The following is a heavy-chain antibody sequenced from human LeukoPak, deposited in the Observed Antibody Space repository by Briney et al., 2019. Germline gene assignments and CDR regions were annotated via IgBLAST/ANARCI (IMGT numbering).Heavy chain of an antibody. Sequence: SLRLSCTASGFTFGDYAMSWVRQAPGKGLEWVGFIRSKAYGGTTEYAASVKGRFTISRDDSKSIAYLQMNSLKTEDTAVYYCTRVRAMVHDYWGQGTLVTVSS. V-gene: IGHV3-49*04. J-gene: IGHJ4*02. CDR1: GFTFGDYA. CDR2: IRSKAYGGTT. D-gene: IGHD5-18*01. CDR3: TRVRAMVHDY.